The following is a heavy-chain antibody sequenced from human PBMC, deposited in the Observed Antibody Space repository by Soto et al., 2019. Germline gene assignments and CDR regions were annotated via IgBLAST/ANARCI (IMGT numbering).Heavy chain of an antibody. J-gene: IGHJ4*02. CDR1: GFTFKNYA. D-gene: IGHD1-1*01. CDR2: ISFDGTNT. Sequence: QVQLVESGGGVVQPGRSLTLSCAASGFTFKNYAMHWVRQAPGKGLEWVAVISFDGTNTYYAESVRGRVTISRDNSRKTLYLQIGSLGPEDTALVYCARDFEGIKGPTHNSVGPGYWGQGTLVTVSS. V-gene: IGHV3-30-3*01. CDR3: ARDFEGIKGPTHNSVGPGY.